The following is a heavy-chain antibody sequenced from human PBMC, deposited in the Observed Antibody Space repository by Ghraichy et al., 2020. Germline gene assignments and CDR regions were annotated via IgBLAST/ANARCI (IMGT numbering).Heavy chain of an antibody. V-gene: IGHV4-31*03. CDR1: GGSIRNDGSY. CDR2: ICYTGGT. D-gene: IGHD3-9*01. Sequence: SETLSLTCTVSGGSIRNDGSYWSWLRQHPGKGLEWLGYICYTGGTYYNPSLKSRPTISVDTSKNQFYLKVNSVTAADTAIYYCARGASFDWLSIYFDPWGQGTPVTVSS. CDR3: ARGASFDWLSIYFDP. J-gene: IGHJ5*02.